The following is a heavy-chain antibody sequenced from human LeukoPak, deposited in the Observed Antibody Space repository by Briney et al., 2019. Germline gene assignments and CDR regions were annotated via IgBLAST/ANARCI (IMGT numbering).Heavy chain of an antibody. Sequence: GGSLRLSCAASGFTFSSYWMHWVRQSPGKGLEWVGQLKGDGRRANYAHSVRGRFTISRDNAKNTVYLQLNSLRAEDTAVYYCVRDGYLAPVIAFLDYWGQGTPVTVSS. V-gene: IGHV3-74*01. CDR1: GFTFSSYW. CDR2: LKGDGRRA. CDR3: VRDGYLAPVIAFLDY. D-gene: IGHD2-2*03. J-gene: IGHJ4*02.